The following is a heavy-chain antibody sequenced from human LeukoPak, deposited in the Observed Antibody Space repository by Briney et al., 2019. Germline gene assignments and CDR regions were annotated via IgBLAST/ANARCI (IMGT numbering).Heavy chain of an antibody. J-gene: IGHJ4*02. Sequence: GGSLRLSCAASGFTFSSYAMSWVRQAPGKGLEWVAVISYDGSNKYYADSVKGRFTISRDNSKNTLYLQMNSLRAEDTAVYYCAKDLLSGSYSNFDYWGQGTLVTVSS. CDR2: ISYDGSNK. CDR3: AKDLLSGSYSNFDY. CDR1: GFTFSSYA. D-gene: IGHD1-26*01. V-gene: IGHV3-30*18.